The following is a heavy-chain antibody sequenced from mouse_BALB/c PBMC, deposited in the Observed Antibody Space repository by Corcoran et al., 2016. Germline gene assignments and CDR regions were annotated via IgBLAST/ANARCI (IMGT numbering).Heavy chain of an antibody. CDR3: GRSREGNYVVY. D-gene: IGHD2-1*01. V-gene: IGHV14-3*02. CDR1: GVNLKDTY. J-gene: IGHJ2*01. Sequence: EVQLQQSGAELVKPGASVKLSCTASGVNLKDTYMHWVKQRPEQGLEWIGRIDPANGNTKYDPKFQCKATMTADTSSNTVYLQLSSLTSEATAVYYCGRSREGNYVVYWGQGTTLTVSS. CDR2: IDPANGNT.